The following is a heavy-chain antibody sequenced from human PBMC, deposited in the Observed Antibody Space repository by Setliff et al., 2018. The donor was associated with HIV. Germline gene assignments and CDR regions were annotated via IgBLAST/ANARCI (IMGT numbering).Heavy chain of an antibody. J-gene: IGHJ6*03. D-gene: IGHD6-13*01. Sequence: SETLSLTCTVSSDSIRFYYWTWIRQPPGKGLEWIGNVYYTGSTNYNPSLKSRITISIDTSKNQFSLKMSSVTAADTALYYCARCPSNHMTQAGKKTFYYHYMDVWGKGTTVTV. CDR1: SDSIRFYY. CDR2: VYYTGST. CDR3: ARCPSNHMTQAGKKTFYYHYMDV. V-gene: IGHV4-59*08.